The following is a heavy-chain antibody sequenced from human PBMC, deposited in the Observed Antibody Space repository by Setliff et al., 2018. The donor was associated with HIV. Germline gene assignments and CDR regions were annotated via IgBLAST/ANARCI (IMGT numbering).Heavy chain of an antibody. J-gene: IGHJ4*02. V-gene: IGHV1-2*02. Sequence: ASVKVSCKASGYTFTVDYIHWVRQAPGQGLEWMGWINPNSSDTNYAQKFQGXXXMTRDTSISTAYMDLSRLRSDDTAVYYCARRVPPIPSGDLDYWGQGTLVTVSS. D-gene: IGHD4-17*01. CDR3: ARRVPPIPSGDLDY. CDR1: GYTFTVDY. CDR2: INPNSSDT.